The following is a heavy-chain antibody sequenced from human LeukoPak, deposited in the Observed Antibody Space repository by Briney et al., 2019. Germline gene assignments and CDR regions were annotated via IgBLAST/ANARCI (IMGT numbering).Heavy chain of an antibody. CDR2: ISGSGGRT. Sequence: GGSLRLSCAASGFTFSSYAMSWVRQAPGKGLEWVSSISGSGGRTYYADSVKGRFTISRDNSKNTLYLQMNSLRAEDTAVYYCAKEGDPNYDSSGYHHWGQGTLVTVSS. CDR3: AKEGDPNYDSSGYHH. V-gene: IGHV3-23*01. CDR1: GFTFSSYA. D-gene: IGHD3-22*01. J-gene: IGHJ5*02.